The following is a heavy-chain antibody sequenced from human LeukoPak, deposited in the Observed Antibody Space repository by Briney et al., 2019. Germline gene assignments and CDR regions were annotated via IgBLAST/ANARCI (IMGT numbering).Heavy chain of an antibody. V-gene: IGHV4-34*01. D-gene: IGHD6-13*01. CDR3: ARGGWQQLVPDY. J-gene: IGHJ4*02. CDR2: INHSGST. Sequence: PSETLSLTCAVYGGSFIGYSLTWIRQPPGKGLEWIGEINHSGSTHFNPSLKSRVIISVDTSNKQLFLKLTSVTAADTAVYYCARGGWQQLVPDYWGQGTLVTVSS. CDR1: GGSFIGYS.